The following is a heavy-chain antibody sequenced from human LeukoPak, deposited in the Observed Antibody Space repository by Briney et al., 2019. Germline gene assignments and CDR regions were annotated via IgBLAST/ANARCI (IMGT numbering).Heavy chain of an antibody. Sequence: GGSLRLSCAASGFTFSSYWMSWVRQAPGKGLEWVANIKQDGSEKYYVDSVKGRFTISRDNAKNSLYLQMNSLRAEDTAVYYCARQHCGGGSCYSKWDYYYMDVWGKGTTVTVSS. CDR2: IKQDGSEK. D-gene: IGHD2-15*01. J-gene: IGHJ6*03. CDR1: GFTFSSYW. V-gene: IGHV3-7*01. CDR3: ARQHCGGGSCYSKWDYYYMDV.